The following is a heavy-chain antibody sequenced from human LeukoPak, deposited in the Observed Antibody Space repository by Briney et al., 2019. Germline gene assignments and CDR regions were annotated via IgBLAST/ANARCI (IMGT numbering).Heavy chain of an antibody. J-gene: IGHJ6*02. CDR2: ISGSGDKT. Sequence: PGGSLRLSCAASGFTFSSYAMTWVRQAPGKGLEWVSGISGSGDKTYYADSVKGRFTISRDNAKNSLYLQMNSLRAEDTAVYYCARDRWELLSNSYHYCGLDVWGQGTTVTVSS. CDR1: GFTFSSYA. V-gene: IGHV3-23*01. D-gene: IGHD2-15*01. CDR3: ARDRWELLSNSYHYCGLDV.